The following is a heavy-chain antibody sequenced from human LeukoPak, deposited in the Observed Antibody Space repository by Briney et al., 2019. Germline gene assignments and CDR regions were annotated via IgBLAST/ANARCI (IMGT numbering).Heavy chain of an antibody. J-gene: IGHJ6*03. CDR3: ARSTVATIRGGYSSGPYYYYMDV. V-gene: IGHV4-39*01. Sequence: SETLSLTCSVSSGSIISSSHYWGWIRQSPGTGLEWIGSMDYSGNPYYNPSLKSRVIISVDTSENQFSLKLRSVTAADTAVYYCARSTVATIRGGYSSGPYYYYMDVWGKGTTVTVSS. CDR2: MDYSGNP. CDR1: SGSIISSSHY. D-gene: IGHD5-12*01.